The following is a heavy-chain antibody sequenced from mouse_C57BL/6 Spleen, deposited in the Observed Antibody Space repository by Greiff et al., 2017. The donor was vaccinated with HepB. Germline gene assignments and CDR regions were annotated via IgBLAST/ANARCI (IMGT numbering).Heavy chain of an antibody. J-gene: IGHJ2*01. CDR2: ISDGGSYT. D-gene: IGHD6-5*01. CDR1: GFTFSSYA. CDR3: ARERVMQGIPFDY. V-gene: IGHV5-4*01. Sequence: DVQLVESGGGLVKPGGSLKLSCAASGFTFSSYAMSWVRQTPEKRLEWVATISDGGSYTYYPDNVKGRFTISRDNAKNNLYLQMSHLKSEDTAMYYCARERVMQGIPFDYWGQGTTLTVSS.